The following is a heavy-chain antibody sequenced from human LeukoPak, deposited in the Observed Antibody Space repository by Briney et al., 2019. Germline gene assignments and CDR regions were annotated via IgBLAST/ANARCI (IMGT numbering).Heavy chain of an antibody. CDR2: MNPNSGDT. CDR1: AYTLTDYY. J-gene: IGHJ6*02. CDR3: ARFRRYYYGMDV. V-gene: IGHV1-2*02. Sequence: ASVKVSFKASAYTLTDYYKYWGRQAPGQGLEWMGWMNPNSGDTNSAQSFQGRVTMTRETSISTAYMELSRLRFDDTAVYYCARFRRYYYGMDVWSQGTTVTVSS.